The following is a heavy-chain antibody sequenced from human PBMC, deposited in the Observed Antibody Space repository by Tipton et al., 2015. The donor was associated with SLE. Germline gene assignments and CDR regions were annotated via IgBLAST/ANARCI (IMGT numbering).Heavy chain of an antibody. V-gene: IGHV4-59*01. CDR1: GGSFSNNYY. Sequence: TLSLTCAVYGGSFSNNYYWSWIRQPPGKGLEWIGYIYYSGSTNYNPSLKSRVTISVDTSKNQFSLKLSSVTAADTAVYYCARDRYYGSGSLGSNYYYMDVWGKGTTVTVSS. D-gene: IGHD3-10*01. J-gene: IGHJ6*03. CDR3: ARDRYYGSGSLGSNYYYMDV. CDR2: IYYSGST.